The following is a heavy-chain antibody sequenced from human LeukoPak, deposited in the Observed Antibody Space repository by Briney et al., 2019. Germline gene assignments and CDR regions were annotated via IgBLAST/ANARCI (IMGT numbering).Heavy chain of an antibody. D-gene: IGHD3-22*01. V-gene: IGHV4-61*05. CDR2: IYDSGST. CDR1: GGSISTSNYY. J-gene: IGHJ3*02. CDR3: ASLTTADAFDI. Sequence: SETLSLTCTVSGGSISTSNYYWGWIRQPPGKGLEWIGYIYDSGSTNYNPSLKSRVTISVDTSKNQFSLKLSSVTAADTAVFYCASLTTADAFDIWGQGTMVTVSS.